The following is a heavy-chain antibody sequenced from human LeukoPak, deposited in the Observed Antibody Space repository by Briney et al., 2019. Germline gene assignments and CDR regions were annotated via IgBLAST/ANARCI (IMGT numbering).Heavy chain of an antibody. CDR1: GGSISSYY. D-gene: IGHD6-13*01. V-gene: IGHV4-59*01. CDR2: IYYSGST. Sequence: SETLSLTCTVSGGSISSYYWSWIRQPPGKGLEWIGYIYYSGSTNYNPCLKSRVTISVDTSKNQFSLKLSSVTAADTAVYYCARESQNNSSSWYPSDVYYMDVWGKGITVTVSS. J-gene: IGHJ6*03. CDR3: ARESQNNSSSWYPSDVYYMDV.